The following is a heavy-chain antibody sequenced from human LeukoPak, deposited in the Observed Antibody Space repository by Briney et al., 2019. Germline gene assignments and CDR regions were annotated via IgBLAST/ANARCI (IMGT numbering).Heavy chain of an antibody. D-gene: IGHD6-19*01. CDR3: ASVAGWYYYFDY. Sequence: SETLSVTCTVSGVSISSSSYYWGWIRQPPGKGLEWIGSIYYSGSTYYNPSLKSRVTISVDTSKNQFSLKLSSVTAADTAVYYCASVAGWYYYFDYWGQGTLVTVSS. CDR2: IYYSGST. V-gene: IGHV4-39*01. CDR1: GVSISSSSYY. J-gene: IGHJ4*02.